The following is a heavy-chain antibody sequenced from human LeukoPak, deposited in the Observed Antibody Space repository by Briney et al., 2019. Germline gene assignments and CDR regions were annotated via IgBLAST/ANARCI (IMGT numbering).Heavy chain of an antibody. J-gene: IGHJ6*03. V-gene: IGHV1-18*01. Sequence: GASVKVSCKASGYTFTSYGVSWVRQAPGQGLEWMGWISTYNGNTNYAQKLQGRVTMTTDTSTSTAYMELRSLRSDDTAVYYCATCTSTSCYVLNYYYLDVWGKGTTVTVSS. CDR2: ISTYNGNT. D-gene: IGHD2-2*01. CDR1: GYTFTSYG. CDR3: ATCTSTSCYVLNYYYLDV.